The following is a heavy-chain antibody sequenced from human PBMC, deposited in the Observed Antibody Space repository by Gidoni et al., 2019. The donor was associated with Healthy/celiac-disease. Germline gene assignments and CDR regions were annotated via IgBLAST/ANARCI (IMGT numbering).Heavy chain of an antibody. CDR1: GFTFSSYA. CDR3: AKTGTPKLMVYDNWFDP. CDR2: ISGSGGST. Sequence: EVQLVESGGGLVQPGGSLRLSCAASGFTFSSYAMSWVRQAPGKGLEWVSAISGSGGSTYYADSVKGRFTISRDNSKNTLYLQMNSLRAEDTAVYYCAKTGTPKLMVYDNWFDPWGQGTLVTVSS. J-gene: IGHJ5*02. V-gene: IGHV3-23*04. D-gene: IGHD2-8*01.